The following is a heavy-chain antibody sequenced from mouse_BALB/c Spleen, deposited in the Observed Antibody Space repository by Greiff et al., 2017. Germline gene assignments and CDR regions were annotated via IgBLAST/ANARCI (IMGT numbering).Heavy chain of an antibody. CDR3: AGGGNYHYFDY. V-gene: IGHV1S135*01. CDR2: IDPFNGGT. D-gene: IGHD2-1*01. Sequence: EVQLQQSGPELMKPGASVKISCKASGYSFTSYYMHWVKQSHGKSLEWIGYIDPFNGGTSYNQKFKGKATLTVDKSSSTAYMHLSSLTSEDSAVYYCAGGGNYHYFDYWGQGTTLTVSS. CDR1: GYSFTSYY. J-gene: IGHJ2*01.